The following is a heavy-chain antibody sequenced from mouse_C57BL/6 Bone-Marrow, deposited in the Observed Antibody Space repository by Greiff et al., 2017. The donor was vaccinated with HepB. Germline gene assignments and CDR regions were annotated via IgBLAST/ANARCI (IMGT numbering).Heavy chain of an antibody. Sequence: DVMLVESGGGLVKPGGSLKLSCAASGFTFSSYAMSWVRQTPEKRLEWVATISDGGSYTYYPDNVKGRFTISRDNAKKNLYLQMSHLKSEDTAMYYCARDELYKSFDYWGQGTTLTVSS. V-gene: IGHV5-4*01. CDR3: ARDELYKSFDY. CDR1: GFTFSSYA. J-gene: IGHJ2*01. D-gene: IGHD1-3*01. CDR2: ISDGGSYT.